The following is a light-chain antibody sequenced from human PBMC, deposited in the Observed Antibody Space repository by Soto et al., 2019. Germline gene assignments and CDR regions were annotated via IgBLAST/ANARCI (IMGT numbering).Light chain of an antibody. CDR3: QQYYGLPPLT. CDR1: QNITNN. Sequence: VQMTQSPSSLSAARGDRVTITCQASQNITNNLSWYQQKPGKAPNLLIYHASKLAKGVTSRFSGSGSGTDFSFIITSLQREDLATYYCQQYYGLPPLTYGQGTRLEIK. V-gene: IGKV1-33*01. J-gene: IGKJ5*01. CDR2: HAS.